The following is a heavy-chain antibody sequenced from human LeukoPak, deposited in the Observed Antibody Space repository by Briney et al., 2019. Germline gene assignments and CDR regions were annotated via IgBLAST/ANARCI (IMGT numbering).Heavy chain of an antibody. J-gene: IGHJ3*02. Sequence: SETLSLTCTVSGGSISSSSYYWGWIRQPPGKGLEWIGSIYYSGSTYYNPSLKSRVTISVDTSKNQFSLKLSSVTAADTAVYYCARDLGYCSSTSCPQGFDIWGQGTMVTVSS. V-gene: IGHV4-39*07. CDR1: GGSISSSSYY. CDR3: ARDLGYCSSTSCPQGFDI. CDR2: IYYSGST. D-gene: IGHD2-2*01.